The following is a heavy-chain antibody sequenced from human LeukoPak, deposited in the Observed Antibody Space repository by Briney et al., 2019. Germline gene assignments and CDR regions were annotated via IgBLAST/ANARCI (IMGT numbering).Heavy chain of an antibody. D-gene: IGHD2-2*01. CDR2: ISAYNGNT. CDR3: ARESIVVVPAAIPFDI. CDR1: GYTFTSYG. J-gene: IGHJ3*02. V-gene: IGHV1-18*01. Sequence: ASVKVSCKASGYTFTSYGISWVRQAPGQGLEWMGWISAYNGNTNYAQKLQGRVTMTTDTSTSTAYMELRSLRPDDTAVYYCARESIVVVPAAIPFDIWGQGTMVTVSS.